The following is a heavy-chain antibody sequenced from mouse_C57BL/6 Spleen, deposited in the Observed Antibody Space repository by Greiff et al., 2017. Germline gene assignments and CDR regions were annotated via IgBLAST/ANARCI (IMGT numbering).Heavy chain of an antibody. Sequence: VQLKQSGAELVRPGASVTLSCTASGFNIKDDYMHWVKQRPEQGLEWIGWIDPENGDTEYASKFQCKATITADTASTTAYLPLSMLTSEDTAVYYCTSRIYDGYYEIYFGYWGQGTTLTVAS. CDR3: TSRIYDGYYEIYFGY. J-gene: IGHJ2*01. CDR2: IDPENGDT. D-gene: IGHD2-3*01. CDR1: GFNIKDDY. V-gene: IGHV14-4*01.